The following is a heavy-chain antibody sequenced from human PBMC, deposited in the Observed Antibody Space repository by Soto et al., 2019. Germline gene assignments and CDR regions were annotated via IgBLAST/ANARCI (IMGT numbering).Heavy chain of an antibody. CDR3: AKMSSENYYDPVFS. V-gene: IGHV3-11*01. CDR1: GFTFSDYY. CDR2: ISSTGNTI. J-gene: IGHJ4*02. D-gene: IGHD3-22*01. Sequence: QVQLMESGGGLVQTSGSLRIACVASGFTFSDYYMSWVRQAPGKGLEWVSYISSTGNTIYYADSVKGRFTISRDNAKNSVYLQMNNLRAEDTALYFCAKMSSENYYDPVFSWGQGTLVTVSS.